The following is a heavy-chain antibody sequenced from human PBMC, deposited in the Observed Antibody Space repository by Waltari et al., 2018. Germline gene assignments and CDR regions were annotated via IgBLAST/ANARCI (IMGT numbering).Heavy chain of an antibody. CDR3: ARGIPCGGDCYKRVMGGYYYYGMDV. Sequence: QVQLVQSGAEVKKPGSSVKVSCKASGGTFSSYAISWVRQAPGQGLEWMGGIIPIFGTANYAQKFQGRVTITADESTSTAYMELSSLRSEDTAVYYCARGIPCGGDCYKRVMGGYYYYGMDVWGQGTTVTVSS. J-gene: IGHJ6*02. CDR1: GGTFSSYA. CDR2: IIPIFGTA. V-gene: IGHV1-69*01. D-gene: IGHD2-21*02.